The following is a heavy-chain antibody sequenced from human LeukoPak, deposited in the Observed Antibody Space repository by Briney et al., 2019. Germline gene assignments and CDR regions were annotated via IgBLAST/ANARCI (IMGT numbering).Heavy chain of an antibody. CDR1: GFTFRNYG. Sequence: PGTSLRLSCAPSGFTFRNYGMHWVRQAPGKGLEWVSGLWYDGRNKAYADSVKGRFTISRDNSENMLYLQMNSLRDEDTAVYYCARAGHDYGDYDPFDYWGQGTLVTVSS. D-gene: IGHD4-17*01. CDR3: ARAGHDYGDYDPFDY. J-gene: IGHJ4*02. CDR2: LWYDGRNK. V-gene: IGHV3-33*01.